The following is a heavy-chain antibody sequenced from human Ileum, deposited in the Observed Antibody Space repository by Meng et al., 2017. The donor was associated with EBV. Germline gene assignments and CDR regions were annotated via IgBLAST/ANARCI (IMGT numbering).Heavy chain of an antibody. CDR2: TSHSGST. Sequence: QGQLQESGPGVGRPSETLSLTWAVSGGSISRSDWWSWVRQPPGKGLEWIGETSHSGSTNYSPSLKSRVTISLDKSKNQLSLKLNSVTAADTAVYYCASSDYYRSDYWGQGTLVTVSS. D-gene: IGHD3-22*01. CDR3: ASSDYYRSDY. J-gene: IGHJ4*02. CDR1: GGSISRSDW. V-gene: IGHV4-4*02.